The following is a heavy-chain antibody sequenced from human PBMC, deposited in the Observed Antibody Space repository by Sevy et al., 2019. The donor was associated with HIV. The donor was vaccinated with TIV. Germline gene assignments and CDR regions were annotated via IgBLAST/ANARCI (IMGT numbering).Heavy chain of an antibody. CDR2: ISSSSSTI. J-gene: IGHJ6*02. Sequence: GGSLRLSCAASGFTFSSYSMNWVRQAPGKGLEWVSYISSSSSTIYYADSVKGRFTISRDNGKNSLYLQMNSLRDEDTAVNYCARDPGYCSSTSCYLYGMDVWGQGTTVTVSS. D-gene: IGHD2-2*01. V-gene: IGHV3-48*02. CDR1: GFTFSSYS. CDR3: ARDPGYCSSTSCYLYGMDV.